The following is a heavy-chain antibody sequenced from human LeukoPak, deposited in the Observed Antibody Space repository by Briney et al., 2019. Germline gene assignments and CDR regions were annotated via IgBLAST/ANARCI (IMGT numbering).Heavy chain of an antibody. CDR3: AGPVWGYARSYY. CDR1: GFTFSDYY. J-gene: IGHJ4*02. CDR2: ISGSSSHI. D-gene: IGHD7-27*01. V-gene: IGHV3-11*06. Sequence: SGGSLRLSCEASGFTFSDYYLGWIRQAPGKGLEWISYISGSSSHINYADSVKGRFTISRDNAKKSVYLQMDSLRVEDTAMYYCAGPVWGYARSYYWGQGTLVTVSS.